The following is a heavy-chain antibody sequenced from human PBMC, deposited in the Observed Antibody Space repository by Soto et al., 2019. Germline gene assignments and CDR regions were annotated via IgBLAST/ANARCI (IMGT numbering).Heavy chain of an antibody. Sequence: QVQLVESGGGVVQPGRSLRLSCVASGFTFSSYGMHWVRQAPGKGLEWVAIISYDGSNTYYADSVKGRFTISRDNSKNTLYLQMNSLRAEDTSVYYCAKEGGLSGSKYISSSYYFDYWGQGTLVTVSS. D-gene: IGHD1-26*01. V-gene: IGHV3-30*18. CDR2: ISYDGSNT. CDR1: GFTFSSYG. CDR3: AKEGGLSGSKYISSSYYFDY. J-gene: IGHJ4*02.